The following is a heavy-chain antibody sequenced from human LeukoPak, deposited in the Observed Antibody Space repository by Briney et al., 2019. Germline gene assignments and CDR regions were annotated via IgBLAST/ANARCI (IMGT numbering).Heavy chain of an antibody. V-gene: IGHV3-23*01. CDR1: GFTFGSYA. J-gene: IGHJ4*02. CDR3: GKTTTGYSSGQKPAWPVDY. Sequence: QPGGSLRLSCEASGFTFGSYAMYWVRQAPGKGLEWVAGIFGGGGSAHYADSAKGRFTISRDNSKNTVYLQINSLRAEDTAVYYCGKTTTGYSSGQKPAWPVDYWGQGTLVTVSS. CDR2: IFGGGGSA. D-gene: IGHD6-19*01.